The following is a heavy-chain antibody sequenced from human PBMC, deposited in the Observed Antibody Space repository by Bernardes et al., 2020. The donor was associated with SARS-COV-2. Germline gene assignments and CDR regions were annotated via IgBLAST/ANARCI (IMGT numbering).Heavy chain of an antibody. D-gene: IGHD5-18*01. CDR3: ARLQRWFNYFYYYGMDV. V-gene: IGHV4-34*01. CDR1: GGSFSGYY. J-gene: IGHJ6*02. CDR2: INHSGST. Sequence: SKTLYLTCAVYGGSFSGYYWSWIRQPPGKGLEWIGEINHSGSTNYNPSLKSRVTISVDTSKNQFSLKLSAVTAADAAVYYCARLQRWFNYFYYYGMDVWGQGTTVTVSS.